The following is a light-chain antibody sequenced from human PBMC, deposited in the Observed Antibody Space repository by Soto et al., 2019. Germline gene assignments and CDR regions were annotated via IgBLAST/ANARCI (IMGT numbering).Light chain of an antibody. CDR2: GAS. J-gene: IGKJ3*01. CDR3: QKYDRAPFT. V-gene: IGKV1-27*01. Sequence: DIQMTQSPASLSAYLVDRFTITFRASQGISSYLAWYQQKPGRLPKLLLFGASTLQSGVPARFSGSGSGTLFTLTINGLLPEDVATYYCQKYDRAPFTFGPGTKVDIK. CDR1: QGISSY.